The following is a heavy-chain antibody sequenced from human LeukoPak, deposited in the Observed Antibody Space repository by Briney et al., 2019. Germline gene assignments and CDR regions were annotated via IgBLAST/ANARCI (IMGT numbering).Heavy chain of an antibody. V-gene: IGHV3-30*04. Sequence: GGSLRLSCAASGFTFSSYAMHWVRQAPGKGLEWVAVISYDGSNKYYADSVKGRFTISRDNSKNTLYLQMNSLRAEDTAVYYCARSLYCGGDCYSGPFDYWGQGTLVTVSS. J-gene: IGHJ4*02. CDR2: ISYDGSNK. CDR3: ARSLYCGGDCYSGPFDY. D-gene: IGHD2-21*02. CDR1: GFTFSSYA.